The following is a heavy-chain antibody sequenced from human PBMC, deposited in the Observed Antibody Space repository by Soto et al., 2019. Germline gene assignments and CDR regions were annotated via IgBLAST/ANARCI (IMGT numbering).Heavy chain of an antibody. Sequence: GGSLRLSCAASGFSFSNYAMHWVRQTPDKGLEWVAVMSHDGSSSFYADSVKGRFTISRDNSKTTLYLQMNSLSTEDTAVYYCARSRNSAVADSFDFWGQGTLVTVSS. CDR3: ARSRNSAVADSFDF. CDR1: GFSFSNYA. CDR2: MSHDGSSS. V-gene: IGHV3-30-3*01. J-gene: IGHJ4*02. D-gene: IGHD3-10*01.